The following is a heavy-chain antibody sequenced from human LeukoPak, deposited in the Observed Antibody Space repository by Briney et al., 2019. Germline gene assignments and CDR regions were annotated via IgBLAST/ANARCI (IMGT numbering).Heavy chain of an antibody. CDR1: GVTFSNSA. V-gene: IGHV1-69*05. CDR2: IIPIFGTA. Sequence: SVKVSCKASGVTFSNSAISWVRQAPGQGLEWMGGIIPIFGTANYAQKFQGRVTITTDESTSTAYMELSSLRSEDTAVYYCARATGDSLYYYYYYMDVWGKGTTVTVSS. CDR3: ARATGDSLYYYYYYMDV. J-gene: IGHJ6*03. D-gene: IGHD7-27*01.